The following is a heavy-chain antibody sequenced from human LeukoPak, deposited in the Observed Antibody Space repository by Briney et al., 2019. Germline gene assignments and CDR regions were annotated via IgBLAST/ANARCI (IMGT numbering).Heavy chain of an antibody. Sequence: GGSLRLSCAASGFTLSSYAMSWVRQAPGKGLEWVSAISGSGGSTYYAHSVKGGFTISRDNTKFTLYLQMNSLGDEDTALYYCAKDMAGSSSWYYFDYWGQGTLVTVSS. J-gene: IGHJ4*02. CDR3: AKDMAGSSSWYYFDY. D-gene: IGHD6-13*01. CDR2: ISGSGGST. V-gene: IGHV3-23*01. CDR1: GFTLSSYA.